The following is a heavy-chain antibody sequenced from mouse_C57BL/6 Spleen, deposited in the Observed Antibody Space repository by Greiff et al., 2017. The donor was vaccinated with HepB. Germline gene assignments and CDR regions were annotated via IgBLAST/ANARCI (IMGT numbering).Heavy chain of an antibody. Sequence: QVQLQQPGAELVKPGASVKLSCKASGYTFTSYRMQWVKQRPGQGLEWIGEIDPSDSYTNYNQKFKGKATLTVDTSSSTAYMQLSSLTSEDSAVYYCAKIYYYGSSYVEGAMDYWGQGTSVTVSS. J-gene: IGHJ4*01. CDR2: IDPSDSYT. CDR3: AKIYYYGSSYVEGAMDY. D-gene: IGHD1-1*01. CDR1: GYTFTSYR. V-gene: IGHV1-50*01.